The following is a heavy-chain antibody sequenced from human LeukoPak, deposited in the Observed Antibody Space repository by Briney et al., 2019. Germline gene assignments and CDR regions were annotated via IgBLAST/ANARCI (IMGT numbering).Heavy chain of an antibody. CDR3: ARDPGSSTPRWGAAAVSWFDP. J-gene: IGHJ5*02. CDR2: INPSGGST. V-gene: IGHV1-46*01. Sequence: ASVKVSCKASGYTFTSYYMHWVRQAPGQGLEWMGIINPSGGSTSYAQKFQGRVTMTRDMSTSTVYMELSSLRSEDTAVYYCARDPGSSTPRWGAAAVSWFDPWGQGTLVTVSS. CDR1: GYTFTSYY. D-gene: IGHD6-13*01.